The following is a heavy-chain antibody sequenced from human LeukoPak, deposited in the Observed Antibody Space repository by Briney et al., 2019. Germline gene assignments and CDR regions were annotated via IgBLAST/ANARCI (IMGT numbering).Heavy chain of an antibody. V-gene: IGHV3-7*01. J-gene: IGHJ2*01. CDR2: IKQDGSEK. D-gene: IGHD5-24*01. CDR1: GFTFSSYW. Sequence: GGSLRLSCAASGFTFSSYWMSWVRQAPGKGLEWVANIKQDGSEKYYADSVKGRFTISRDNSKNTLYLQMNSLRAEDTAVYYCARDPGPMATITWYFDLWGRGTLVTVSS. CDR3: ARDPGPMATITWYFDL.